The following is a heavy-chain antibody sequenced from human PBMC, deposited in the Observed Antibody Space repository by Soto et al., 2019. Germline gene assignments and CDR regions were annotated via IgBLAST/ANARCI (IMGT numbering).Heavy chain of an antibody. Sequence: QVHLQESGPGLVKPSETLSLTCTVSGGSISSYYWSWIRQPPGKGLEWIGYIYYTGTTTYNPSIKSRVTISVDSSKNQFSLNLTSVSAADTAVYYYARLGGFYQSLDSWGQGTLVTVSS. CDR1: GGSISSYY. CDR2: IYYTGTT. CDR3: ARLGGFYQSLDS. V-gene: IGHV4-59*08. D-gene: IGHD3-22*01. J-gene: IGHJ5*01.